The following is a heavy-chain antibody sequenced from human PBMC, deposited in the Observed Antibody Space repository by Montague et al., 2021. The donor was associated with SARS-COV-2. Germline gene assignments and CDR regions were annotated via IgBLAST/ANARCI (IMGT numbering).Heavy chain of an antibody. CDR2: IYCTGNT. CDR1: GGSLSTYY. V-gene: IGHV4-59*13. D-gene: IGHD3-10*01. CDR3: ARFFGPYYYGLDV. J-gene: IGHJ6*02. Sequence: SETLSLTCTVSGGSLSTYYWGWIRQPPGKGLECIGYIYCTGNTNYNPSLKSRVTISVDTSKNQFSLKLGSVTAADTAVYYCARFFGPYYYGLDVWGQGTTVTVSS.